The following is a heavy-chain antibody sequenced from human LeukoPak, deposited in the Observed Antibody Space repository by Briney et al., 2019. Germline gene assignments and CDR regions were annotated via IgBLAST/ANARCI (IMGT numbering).Heavy chain of an antibody. J-gene: IGHJ3*02. CDR1: GYSINSGYC. Sequence: SETLSLTCAVSGYSINSGYCWGWIRQPPGKGLEWIGGIDHSGNTHYNPSLKNRVTISADTSKNEFSLKLSSVTATDTAVYYCARARIMITFGGVIVPLGAFDIWGQGTMVTVSS. CDR3: ARARIMITFGGVIVPLGAFDI. V-gene: IGHV4-38-2*01. D-gene: IGHD3-16*02. CDR2: IDHSGNT.